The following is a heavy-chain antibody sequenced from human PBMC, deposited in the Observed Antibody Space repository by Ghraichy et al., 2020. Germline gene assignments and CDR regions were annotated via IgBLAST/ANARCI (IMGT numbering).Heavy chain of an antibody. CDR3: ASNLNYGDQS. J-gene: IGHJ4*02. Sequence: GESLNISCAASGFTVSSNYMSWVRQAPGKGLEWVSVIYSGGSTYYADSVKGRFTISRDNSKNTLYLQMNSLRAEDTAVYYCASNLNYGDQSWGQGTLVTVSS. V-gene: IGHV3-66*01. CDR2: IYSGGST. D-gene: IGHD4-17*01. CDR1: GFTVSSNY.